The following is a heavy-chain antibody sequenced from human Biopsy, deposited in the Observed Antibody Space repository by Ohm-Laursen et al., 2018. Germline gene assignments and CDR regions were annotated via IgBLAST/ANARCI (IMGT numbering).Heavy chain of an antibody. CDR3: ARGDYFDSNGYFWFDP. V-gene: IGHV4-31*01. J-gene: IGHJ5*02. CDR1: GASISSGGSY. CDR2: IFNSANT. Sequence: TLSLTCTVSGASISSGGSYWSWIRQRPGKGLEWIGYIFNSANTYYNPSLKNLITISGDTSKNQFSLKLNSVTAADTAVYYCARGDYFDSNGYFWFDPWGQGTLVTVSS. D-gene: IGHD3-22*01.